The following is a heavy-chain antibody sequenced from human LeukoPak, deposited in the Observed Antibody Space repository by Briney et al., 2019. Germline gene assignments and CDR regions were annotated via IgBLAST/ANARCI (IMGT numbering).Heavy chain of an antibody. J-gene: IGHJ4*02. CDR3: ARDSDSSGSFDY. CDR1: EFTFSSYE. D-gene: IGHD3-22*01. Sequence: GGSLRLSCAASEFTFSSYEMNWVRQAPGKGLEWVSYISSSGRTIYYAGSVKGRFTISRDNAKNSLYLQMNILRAEDTAVYYCARDSDSSGSFDYWGQGTLVTVSS. CDR2: ISSSGRTI. V-gene: IGHV3-48*03.